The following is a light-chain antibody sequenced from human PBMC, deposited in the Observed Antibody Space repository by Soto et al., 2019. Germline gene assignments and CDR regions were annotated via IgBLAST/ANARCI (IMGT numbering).Light chain of an antibody. CDR3: QQYNNWPGT. Sequence: EIVMTQSPATLSVSPGERATLSCRPSQRVSGNLAWYQQKPGQAPRLLIYGASTRATGIPARFSGSGSGTEFTLTISSLQSEDFAVYYCQQYNNWPGTFGPGTKVDIK. V-gene: IGKV3-15*01. J-gene: IGKJ3*01. CDR1: QRVSGN. CDR2: GAS.